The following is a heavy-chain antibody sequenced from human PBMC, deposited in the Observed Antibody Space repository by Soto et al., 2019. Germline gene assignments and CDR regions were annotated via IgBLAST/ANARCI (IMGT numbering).Heavy chain of an antibody. Sequence: ASVKVSCKASGYTFTSYAMHWVRQAPGQRLEWMGWINAGNGNTKYSQKFQGRVTITRDTSTSTAYMELRSLRSDDTAVYYCARDQARVYSRSSDDAFDIWGEGTMVTVS. CDR2: INAGNGNT. CDR3: ARDQARVYSRSSDDAFDI. J-gene: IGHJ3*02. D-gene: IGHD6-6*01. V-gene: IGHV1-3*01. CDR1: GYTFTSYA.